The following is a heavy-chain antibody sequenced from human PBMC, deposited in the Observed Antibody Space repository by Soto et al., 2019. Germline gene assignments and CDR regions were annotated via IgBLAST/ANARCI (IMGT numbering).Heavy chain of an antibody. CDR2: IDPRSGAS. CDR3: AKAGVQWLVRGAYFDY. Sequence: RASVKVSCKPSGYPFTDLYIHWVRQAPGLGLEWMGWIDPRSGASRKTQRFQGRFTMTRDTSTNTVYMELSSLRSDDTAVYFCAKAGVQWLVRGAYFDYWGQGTLVTVSS. V-gene: IGHV1-2*02. D-gene: IGHD6-19*01. CDR1: GYPFTDLY. J-gene: IGHJ4*02.